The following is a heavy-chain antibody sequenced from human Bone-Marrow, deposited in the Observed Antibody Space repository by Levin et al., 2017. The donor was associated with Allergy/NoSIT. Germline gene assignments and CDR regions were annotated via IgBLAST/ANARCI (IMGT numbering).Heavy chain of an antibody. CDR1: GFTFSSSW. Sequence: PGGSLRLSCAASGFTFSSSWMTWVRQAPGKGLEWVANIKEDGSEKYYLDSVKGRFTISRDNAKNSLYLQMNSLRAEDTAVYYCAKDATHFYGHDRSHYWGQGTLVTVSS. CDR2: IKEDGSEK. V-gene: IGHV3-7*01. CDR3: AKDATHFYGHDRSHY. J-gene: IGHJ4*02. D-gene: IGHD2-15*01.